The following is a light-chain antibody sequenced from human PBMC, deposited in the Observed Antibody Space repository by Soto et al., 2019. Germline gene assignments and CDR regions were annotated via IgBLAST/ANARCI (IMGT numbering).Light chain of an antibody. CDR1: SSNIGNNY. V-gene: IGLV1-51*01. CDR2: DNN. Sequence: QSVLTQPPSVSAAPGQKVTISCSGSSSNIGNNYVSWYQQLPGTAPKLLIYDNNKRPSGIPDRFSGSKSATSATLGITGLQTGDEADYYCGTWGSSLTSGVFGGGTKLTVL. CDR3: GTWGSSLTSGV. J-gene: IGLJ3*02.